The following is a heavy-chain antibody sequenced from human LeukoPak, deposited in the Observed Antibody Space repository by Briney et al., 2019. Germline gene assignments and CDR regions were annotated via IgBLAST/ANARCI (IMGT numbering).Heavy chain of an antibody. CDR1: GFTFSSYS. CDR2: ISSSSSYI. J-gene: IGHJ5*02. Sequence: GGSLRLSCAASGFTFSSYSMNWVRQAPGKGLEWVSSISSSSSYIYYADSVKGRFTISRDNAKNSLYLQMNSLRAEDTAVYYCARGRSGTHSSWFDPWGQGILVTVSS. CDR3: ARGRSGTHSSWFDP. V-gene: IGHV3-21*01. D-gene: IGHD1-26*01.